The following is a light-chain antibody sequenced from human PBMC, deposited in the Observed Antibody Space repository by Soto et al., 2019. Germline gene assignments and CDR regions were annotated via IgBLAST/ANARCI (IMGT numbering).Light chain of an antibody. CDR1: QDINTY. Sequence: EVVLTQSPVTLSLSPWEKATLSCRASQDINTYLGWYQQKPGQPPRLLMYDASNRASGVPARFGGSGSGTDFTLTIDTLEPEDFAIYYCQHRYNWPLTFGAGTKVDIK. V-gene: IGKV3-11*01. J-gene: IGKJ4*01. CDR2: DAS. CDR3: QHRYNWPLT.